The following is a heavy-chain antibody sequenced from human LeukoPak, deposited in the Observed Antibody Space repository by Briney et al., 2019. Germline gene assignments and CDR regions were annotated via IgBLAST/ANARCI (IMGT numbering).Heavy chain of an antibody. D-gene: IGHD3-9*01. CDR3: AKFYDILTGYFDH. J-gene: IGHJ4*02. CDR2: ISGGGGGT. Sequence: GGSLRLSCAASGFTFSGNSMTWVRQSPGKGLEWVSSISGGGGGTYYAEFVKGRFTISRDNSKNTLYLQMNSLRAEDTAVYYCAKFYDILTGYFDHWGQGTLVTVSS. V-gene: IGHV3-23*01. CDR1: GFTFSGNS.